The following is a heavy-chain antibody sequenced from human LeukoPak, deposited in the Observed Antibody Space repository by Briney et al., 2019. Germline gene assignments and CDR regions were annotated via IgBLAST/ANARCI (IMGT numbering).Heavy chain of an antibody. J-gene: IGHJ4*02. Sequence: GGSLRLSCAASGFTVSSNYMSWVRQAPGKGLEYVSAISSNGGSTYYANSVKGRFTISRDNSKNTLNLQMGSLRAEDMAVYYCARVGNGYYPSFDYWGQGTLVTVSS. V-gene: IGHV3-64*01. CDR2: ISSNGGST. D-gene: IGHD3-3*01. CDR3: ARVGNGYYPSFDY. CDR1: GFTVSSNY.